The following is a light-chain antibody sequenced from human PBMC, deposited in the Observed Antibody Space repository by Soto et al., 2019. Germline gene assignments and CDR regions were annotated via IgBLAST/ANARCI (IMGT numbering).Light chain of an antibody. J-gene: IGLJ1*01. V-gene: IGLV2-8*01. CDR3: TSHAGTNNFPYV. CDR1: SSDVGAYNY. Sequence: QAVVTQPPSASGSPGQSVTISCTGTSSDVGAYNYVPWYQHHPGKAPKLMIYEVSKRPSGVPDRFSGSKSGNTASLTVSGLQAEDEADYYCTSHAGTNNFPYVFGTGTKVTVL. CDR2: EVS.